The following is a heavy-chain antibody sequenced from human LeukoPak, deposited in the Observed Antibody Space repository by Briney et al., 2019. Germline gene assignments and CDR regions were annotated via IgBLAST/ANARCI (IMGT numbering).Heavy chain of an antibody. CDR3: AREGRYYDSSGYSHLFDY. D-gene: IGHD3-22*01. CDR2: ISSSGSTI. CDR1: GFTFSSYG. Sequence: GGSLRLSCAASGFTFSSYGMNWVRQAPGKGLEWVSYISSSGSTIYYADSVKGRFTISRDNAKNSLYLQMNSLRAEDTAVYYCAREGRYYDSSGYSHLFDYWGQGTLVTVSS. J-gene: IGHJ4*02. V-gene: IGHV3-48*03.